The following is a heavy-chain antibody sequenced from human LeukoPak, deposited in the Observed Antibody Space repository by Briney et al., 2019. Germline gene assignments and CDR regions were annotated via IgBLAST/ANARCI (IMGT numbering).Heavy chain of an antibody. Sequence: ASVKVSCKASGYTFTGYYMHWVRQAPGQGLEWMGWINPNSGGTNYVQKFQGRVTMTRDTSISTAYMELSRLRSDDTAVYYCARDLSTIFGVVINLPDYWGQGTLVTVSS. J-gene: IGHJ4*02. CDR3: ARDLSTIFGVVINLPDY. CDR2: INPNSGGT. V-gene: IGHV1-2*02. CDR1: GYTFTGYY. D-gene: IGHD3-3*01.